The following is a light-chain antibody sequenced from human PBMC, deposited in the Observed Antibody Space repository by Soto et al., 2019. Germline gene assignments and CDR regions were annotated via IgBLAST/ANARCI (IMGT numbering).Light chain of an antibody. CDR3: SSYTSSSTHWV. Sequence: QSVLTQPASVSGSPGQSITISCTGTSSDVGGYNYVSWYQQHPGKAPKLMIYDVSNRPSGGSNRFSGSKSGNTASLTISGLQAEDEADYYCSSYTSSSTHWVFGGGTKLTVL. CDR2: DVS. J-gene: IGLJ3*02. V-gene: IGLV2-14*01. CDR1: SSDVGGYNY.